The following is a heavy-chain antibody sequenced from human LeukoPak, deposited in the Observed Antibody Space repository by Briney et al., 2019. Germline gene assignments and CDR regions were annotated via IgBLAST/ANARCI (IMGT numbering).Heavy chain of an antibody. CDR2: ISGSGGGT. D-gene: IGHD1-26*01. CDR3: VKWDENYYSMDV. J-gene: IGHJ6*03. V-gene: IGHV3-23*01. CDR1: GFTFSSYT. Sequence: PGGSLRLSCAASGFTFSSYTMNWVRQAPGKGLEWVSNISGSGGGTHYASSVKDRAAISRDNSKNTVYLQINGLRAEDTAVYFCVKWDENYYSMDVWGRGTTVTVSS.